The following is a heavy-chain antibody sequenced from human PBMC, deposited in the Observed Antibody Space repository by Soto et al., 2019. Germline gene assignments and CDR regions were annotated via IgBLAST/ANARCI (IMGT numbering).Heavy chain of an antibody. J-gene: IGHJ4*02. CDR3: ARSKYSGTFWSLDF. CDR1: GDSISSSTYY. Sequence: SETLSLTCTVSGDSISSSTYYWAWIRQPPGKGLEWIGNIFYSGITYYNPSLRSRITMSVDTSKNQFSLKLSSVIAADTAVYYCARSKYSGTFWSLDFWGQGTLVTVSS. D-gene: IGHD1-26*01. CDR2: IFYSGIT. V-gene: IGHV4-39*01.